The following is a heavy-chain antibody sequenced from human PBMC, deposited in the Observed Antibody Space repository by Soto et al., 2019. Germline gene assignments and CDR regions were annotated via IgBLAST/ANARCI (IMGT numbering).Heavy chain of an antibody. J-gene: IGHJ6*02. CDR2: ISGSGGST. CDR1: GFTFSSYA. D-gene: IGHD5-12*01. Sequence: PGGSLRLSCAASGFTFSSYAMSWVRQAPGKGLEWVSAISGSGGSTYYADSVKGRFTISRDNSKNTPYLQMNSLRAEDTAVYYCAKDRRVATNNHYYYYGMDVWGQGTTVTVSS. CDR3: AKDRRVATNNHYYYYGMDV. V-gene: IGHV3-23*01.